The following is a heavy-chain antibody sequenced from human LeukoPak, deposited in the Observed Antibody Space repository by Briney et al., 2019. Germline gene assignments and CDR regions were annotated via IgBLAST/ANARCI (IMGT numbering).Heavy chain of an antibody. CDR1: GFTVSSNY. Sequence: GGSLRLSCAASGFTVSSNYMSWVRQAPVKGLEWVSVIHSSGTTVYASSVKGRFTISRGHSKNTLYLQMNGLRAEDSGVYYCAGRDRGYYHGLDLWGQGTPVTVSS. J-gene: IGHJ6*02. CDR3: AGRDRGYYHGLDL. V-gene: IGHV3-66*01. CDR2: IHSSGTT.